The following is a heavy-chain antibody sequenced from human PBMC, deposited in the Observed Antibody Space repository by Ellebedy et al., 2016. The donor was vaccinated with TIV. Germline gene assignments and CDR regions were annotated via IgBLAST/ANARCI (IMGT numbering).Heavy chain of an antibody. CDR2: IYTSGYT. CDR3: ARGDRRASMVIFDN. J-gene: IGHJ4*02. D-gene: IGHD4/OR15-4a*01. Sequence: MPSETLSLTCTVSGGSISSYYWNWVRQPAGKGLEWIGRIYTSGYTNYNPSLRSRLTLSFDTSKDQFSLKMSSVTAADTAVYYCARGDRRASMVIFDNWGQGTLVTVSS. CDR1: GGSISSYY. V-gene: IGHV4-4*07.